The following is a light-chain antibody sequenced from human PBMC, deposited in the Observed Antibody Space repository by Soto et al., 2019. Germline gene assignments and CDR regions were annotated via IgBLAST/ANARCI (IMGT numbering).Light chain of an antibody. CDR2: KVS. CDR1: QSLVRSDGDTY. Sequence: DVVLTQSPLSLPVTLGQPASISCKSSQSLVRSDGDTYLHRFQQRPGQSPRRLIYKVSDRDSGVPDRFSGSGSGTDFTLRISRVEAEDVGVYYCMQPIHWPWTFGQGTKVEIK. CDR3: MQPIHWPWT. J-gene: IGKJ1*01. V-gene: IGKV2-30*02.